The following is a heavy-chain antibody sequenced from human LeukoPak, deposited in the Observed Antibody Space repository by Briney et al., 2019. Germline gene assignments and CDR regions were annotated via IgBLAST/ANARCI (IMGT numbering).Heavy chain of an antibody. V-gene: IGHV4-59*01. CDR3: ATRSHYYDSWGTGAFDI. CDR2: IYYSGST. D-gene: IGHD3-22*01. J-gene: IGHJ3*02. Sequence: PSETLSLTCTVSGGSISSYYWSWIRQPPGKGLEWIGYIYYSGSTNYNPSLKSRVTISVDTSKNQFSLKLSSVTAADTAVYYCATRSHYYDSWGTGAFDIWGQGTMVTVSS. CDR1: GGSISSYY.